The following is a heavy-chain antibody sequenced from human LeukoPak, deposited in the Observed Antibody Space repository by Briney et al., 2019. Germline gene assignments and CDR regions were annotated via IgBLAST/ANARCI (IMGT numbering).Heavy chain of an antibody. V-gene: IGHV3-53*01. CDR3: ARDAPQVPAAGVLAS. J-gene: IGHJ5*02. CDR1: GFTVSDNY. Sequence: PGGSLRLSCAASGFTVSDNYMSWVRQAPGKGLEWVSVMYSGGDTYYADSVKGRFTFSRDISKSTLYLQMNGLRTEDTAMYYCARDAPQVPAAGVLASWGQGTLATVSS. D-gene: IGHD6-13*01. CDR2: MYSGGDT.